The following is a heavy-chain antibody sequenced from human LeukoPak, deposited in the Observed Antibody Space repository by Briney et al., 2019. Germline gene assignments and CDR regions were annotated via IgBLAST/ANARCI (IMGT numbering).Heavy chain of an antibody. V-gene: IGHV3-9*03. CDR3: AKSHDSSGYPFDY. D-gene: IGHD3-22*01. CDR1: GFTFDDYA. J-gene: IGHJ4*02. CDR2: ISWNSGSI. Sequence: PGGSLRLSCAASGFTFDDYAMHWVRQAPGKGLEWVSGISWNSGSIGYADSVKGRFTISRDNAKNSLYLQMNSLRAEDMALYYCAKSHDSSGYPFDYWGQGTLVTVSP.